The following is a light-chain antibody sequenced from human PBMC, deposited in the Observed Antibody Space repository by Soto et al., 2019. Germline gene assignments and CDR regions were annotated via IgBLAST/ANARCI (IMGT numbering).Light chain of an antibody. J-gene: IGKJ1*01. CDR2: GVS. V-gene: IGKV3-20*01. CDR3: QQYGNFPWT. CDR1: QSVTSTY. Sequence: EIVLTQSPGTLSLSPGERAILSCRASQSVTSTYLAWYQQKPGQAPRLLIYGVSNRAAGIPDRFSGSGSGTDLALTISRLRSEDFAVYYCQQYGNFPWTFGQGTKVEIK.